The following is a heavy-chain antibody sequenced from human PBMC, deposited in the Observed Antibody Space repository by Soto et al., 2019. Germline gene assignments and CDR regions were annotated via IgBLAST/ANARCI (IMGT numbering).Heavy chain of an antibody. CDR1: GGPSRTGGYY. D-gene: IGHD3-10*01. J-gene: IGHJ3*02. Sequence: QVQLQESGPGLVKPSQTLSLNCSVSGGPSRTGGYYWSWIRQHPGEGLAWVGYIYYNGNTYYNPSLKSRVSISRDSSTNQFSLKLTSVTVADTAVYYCARGFGTGRLARGFDMWGQGTLVTVTS. V-gene: IGHV4-31*03. CDR2: IYYNGNT. CDR3: ARGFGTGRLARGFDM.